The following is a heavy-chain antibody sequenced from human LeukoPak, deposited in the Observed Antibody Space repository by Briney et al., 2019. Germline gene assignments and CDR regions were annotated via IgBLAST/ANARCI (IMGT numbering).Heavy chain of an antibody. CDR3: ARFAYGSGSYYKYYFDY. Sequence: ASVKVSCKASGGTFSSYAISWVRQAPGQGPEWMGWINTNTGNPTNAQGFTGRFVFSLDTSVSTAYLQISSLKAEDTAVYYCARFAYGSGSYYKYYFDYWGQGTLVTVSS. J-gene: IGHJ4*02. D-gene: IGHD3-10*01. CDR2: INTNTGNP. CDR1: GGTFSSYA. V-gene: IGHV7-4-1*02.